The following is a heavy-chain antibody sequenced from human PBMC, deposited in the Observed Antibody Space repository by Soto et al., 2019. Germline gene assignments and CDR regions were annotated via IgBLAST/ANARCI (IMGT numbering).Heavy chain of an antibody. CDR1: GFTFSSYW. J-gene: IGHJ1*01. Sequence: EVQLVESGGGLVQPGGSLRLSCAASGFTFSSYWMHWVRQAPGKGLVWVSRINSGGYSTSYADSVKGRFTISRDNAKNTLYLQMNSLRAEDTAVYYCARGGASGVPPAHWGQGTLVTVSS. V-gene: IGHV3-74*01. CDR2: INSGGYST. CDR3: ARGGASGVPPAH. D-gene: IGHD3-16*01.